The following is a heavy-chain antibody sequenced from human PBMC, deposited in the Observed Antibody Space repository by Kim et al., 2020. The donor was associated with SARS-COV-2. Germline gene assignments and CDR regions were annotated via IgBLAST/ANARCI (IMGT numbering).Heavy chain of an antibody. D-gene: IGHD4-4*01. CDR3: ARDGFYSNYEAFDI. Sequence: GGSLRLSCAASGFTFSSYWMSWVRQAPGKGLEWVANIKQDGSEKYYVDSVKGRFTISRDNAKNSLYLQMNSLRAEDTAVYYCARDGFYSNYEAFDIWGQGTMVTVSS. CDR2: IKQDGSEK. V-gene: IGHV3-7*01. J-gene: IGHJ3*02. CDR1: GFTFSSYW.